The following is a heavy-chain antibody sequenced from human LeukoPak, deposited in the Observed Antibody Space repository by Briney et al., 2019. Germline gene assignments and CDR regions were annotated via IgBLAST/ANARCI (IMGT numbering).Heavy chain of an antibody. V-gene: IGHV3-30*19. J-gene: IGHJ4*02. Sequence: GGSLRLSCAASGFTFNSYGMHWVRQAPGKGLEWVAVISYDGSNKYYADSVKGRFTISRDNSKNTLYLQMNSLRAEDTAVYYCASRNPYYYDSSGYSEPFDYWGQGTLVTVSS. D-gene: IGHD3-22*01. CDR1: GFTFNSYG. CDR3: ASRNPYYYDSSGYSEPFDY. CDR2: ISYDGSNK.